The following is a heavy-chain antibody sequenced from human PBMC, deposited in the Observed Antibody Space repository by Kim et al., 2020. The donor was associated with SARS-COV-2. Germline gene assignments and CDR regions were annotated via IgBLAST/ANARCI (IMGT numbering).Heavy chain of an antibody. J-gene: IGHJ6*02. D-gene: IGHD6-13*01. CDR1: GFTFSSYA. CDR2: ISYDGSNK. CDR3: ARAGRAAAGSYYYGMDV. V-gene: IGHV3-30*04. Sequence: GGSLRLSCAASGFTFSSYAMHWVRQAPGKGLEWVAVISYDGSNKYYADSVKGRFTISRDNSKNTLYLQMNSLRAEDTAVYYCARAGRAAAGSYYYGMDVWGQGTTVTVSS.